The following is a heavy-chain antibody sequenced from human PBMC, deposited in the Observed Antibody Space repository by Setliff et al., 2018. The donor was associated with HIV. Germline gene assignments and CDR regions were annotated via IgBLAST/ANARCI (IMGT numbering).Heavy chain of an antibody. V-gene: IGHV1-69*05. CDR2: NIPMLGTV. Sequence: ASVKVSCKASGGTFGSYAISWVRQAPGQGLEWLGGNIPMLGTVSYAQKFQGRVTITTDESTSTAYMDLSSLRYEDTAIYYCARGEVIIDPYYYMNVWGKGTTVTVSS. J-gene: IGHJ6*03. CDR3: ARGEVIIDPYYYMNV. CDR1: GGTFGSYA.